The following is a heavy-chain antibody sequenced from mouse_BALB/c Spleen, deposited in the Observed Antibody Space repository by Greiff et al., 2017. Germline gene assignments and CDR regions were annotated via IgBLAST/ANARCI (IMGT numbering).Heavy chain of an antibody. V-gene: IGHV5-15*02. D-gene: IGHD1-1*02. Sequence: EVQVVESGGGLVQPGGSRKLSCAASGFTFSDYGMAWVRQAPGKGPEWVAFISNLAYSIYYADTVTGRFTISRENAKNTLYLEMSSLRSEDTAMYYCARDWGGFDYWGQGTTLTVSS. J-gene: IGHJ2*01. CDR2: ISNLAYSI. CDR3: ARDWGGFDY. CDR1: GFTFSDYG.